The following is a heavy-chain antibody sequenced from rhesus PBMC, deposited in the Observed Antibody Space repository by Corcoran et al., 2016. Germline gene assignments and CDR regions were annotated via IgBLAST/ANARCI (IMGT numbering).Heavy chain of an antibody. Sequence: QVQLQESGPGLVKPSETLSLTCAVSGGSISRSYWWRWIRQPPGKGLEWIGYISGSSGSSYYNPSLKSRVTISTDTSKNQFSLKLSSVTAADTAVYYCASHHCSGGVCYDYWGQGVLVTVSS. CDR3: ASHHCSGGVCYDY. CDR1: GGSISRSYW. V-gene: IGHV4-65*01. D-gene: IGHD2-39*02. J-gene: IGHJ4*01. CDR2: ISGSSGSS.